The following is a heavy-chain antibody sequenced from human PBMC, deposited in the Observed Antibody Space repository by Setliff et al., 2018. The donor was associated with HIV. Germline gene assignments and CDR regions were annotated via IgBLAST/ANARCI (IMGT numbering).Heavy chain of an antibody. J-gene: IGHJ3*01. V-gene: IGHV1-18*01. CDR3: ARSGFLTALDSFDV. Sequence: ASVKVSCKASGYILSHFGMTWVRQAPGQGLEWMGWISGNNGNTKYAQKFQDRVTITTDTSTSTHYLELRSLRFDDTAVYYCARSGFLTALDSFDVWGQGTMVTVSS. D-gene: IGHD3-9*01. CDR2: ISGNNGNT. CDR1: GYILSHFG.